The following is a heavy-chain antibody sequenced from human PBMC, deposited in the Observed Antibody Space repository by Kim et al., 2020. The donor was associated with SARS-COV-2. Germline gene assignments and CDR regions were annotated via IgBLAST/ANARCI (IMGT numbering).Heavy chain of an antibody. CDR1: GDSISSDKW. CDR2: MNPDGRA. Sequence: SETLSLTCAVSGDSISSDKWWSWVRRPPGKGLEWIGEMNPDGRANFNPSLKSRATISIDRSKNNFSLRLSSVTAADTAVYYCMKRGGSLASGGCWVQGT. J-gene: IGHJ4*02. V-gene: IGHV4-4*02. D-gene: IGHD3-16*01. CDR3: MKRGGSLASGGC.